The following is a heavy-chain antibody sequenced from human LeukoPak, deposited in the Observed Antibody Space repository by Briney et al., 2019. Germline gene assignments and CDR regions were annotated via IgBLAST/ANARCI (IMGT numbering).Heavy chain of an antibody. CDR2: MYHGGST. J-gene: IGHJ6*02. CDR3: ARLIGDCSSTSCGDV. Sequence: SETLSLTCSVSGGSVSSSTYYWGWIRQPPGKGLEWIGSMYHGGSTYYNPSLKSRVTISVDTSKNQFSLKLSSVTAADTAVYYCARLIGDCSSTSCGDVWGQGTTVTVSS. V-gene: IGHV4-39*01. D-gene: IGHD2-2*01. CDR1: GGSVSSSTYY.